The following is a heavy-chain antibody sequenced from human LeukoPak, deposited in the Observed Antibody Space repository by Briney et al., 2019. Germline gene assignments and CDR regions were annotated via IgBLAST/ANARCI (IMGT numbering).Heavy chain of an antibody. CDR3: ARSKDGSGFAAY. CDR1: GGSFSGYC. D-gene: IGHD3-22*01. CDR2: INHSGNT. V-gene: IGHV4-34*01. J-gene: IGHJ4*02. Sequence: SETLSLTCAVYGGSFSGYCWTWIRQPPGKGLEWIGEINHSGNTNYNPSLKSRVAISVDTSKNQFSLKLSSVIAADTAMYYCARSKDGSGFAAYWGQGTQVTVCS.